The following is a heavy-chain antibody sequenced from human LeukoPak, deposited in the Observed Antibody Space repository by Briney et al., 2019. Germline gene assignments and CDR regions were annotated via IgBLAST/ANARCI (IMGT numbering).Heavy chain of an antibody. D-gene: IGHD2-15*01. CDR2: INTNTGNP. CDR3: ARSEDRRGNPLGDLDY. Sequence: ASVKVSCKASAYTFTSYAMNWVRQAPGQGLEWMGWINTNTGNPTYAQGFTGRFAFSLDTSVSTAYLQISSLKAEDTAVYYCARSEDRRGNPLGDLDYWGQGTLVTVSS. V-gene: IGHV7-4-1*02. J-gene: IGHJ4*02. CDR1: AYTFTSYA.